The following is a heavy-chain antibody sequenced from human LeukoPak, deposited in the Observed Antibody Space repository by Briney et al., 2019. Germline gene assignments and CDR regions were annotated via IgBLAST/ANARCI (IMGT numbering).Heavy chain of an antibody. J-gene: IGHJ4*02. V-gene: IGHV1-3*01. CDR3: ARDLIGAAMGY. Sequence: ASVKVSCKASGYTFTSYAMHWVRQAPGQRLEWMGWINAGNGNTKYSQKFQGRVTITRDTSASTAYMGLSSLRSEDTAVYYCARDLIGAAMGYWGQGTLVTVSS. CDR2: INAGNGNT. CDR1: GYTFTSYA. D-gene: IGHD2-2*01.